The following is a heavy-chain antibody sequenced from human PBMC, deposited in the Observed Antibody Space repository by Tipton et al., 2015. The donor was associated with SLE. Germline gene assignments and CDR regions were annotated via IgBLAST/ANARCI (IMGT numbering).Heavy chain of an antibody. CDR2: VHSSGST. J-gene: IGHJ5*02. V-gene: IGHV4-61*09. CDR3: ARGMYGSNWFDP. D-gene: IGHD3-10*01. Sequence: TLSLTCTVSGASISSANYFWSWIRQPAGKGLEWIGHVHSSGSTNYNPSLKSRVTISTDTSKNLFSLKLTSVTAADTAVYYCARGMYGSNWFDPWGQGTLVTVSS. CDR1: GASISSANYF.